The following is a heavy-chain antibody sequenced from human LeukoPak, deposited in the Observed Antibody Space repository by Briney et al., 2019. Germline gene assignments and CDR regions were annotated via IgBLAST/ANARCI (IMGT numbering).Heavy chain of an antibody. CDR3: ATDPGYSSGWYNG. J-gene: IGHJ4*02. D-gene: IGHD6-19*01. CDR2: FDPEDGET. CDR1: GYTLTELS. Sequence: GASVMVSCKVSGYTLTELSMHWVRRAPGNGLEWMGGFDPEDGETIYAQKFQGRVTMTEDTSTDTAYMELSSLRSEDTAVYYCATDPGYSSGWYNGWGQRTVVTVSS. V-gene: IGHV1-24*01.